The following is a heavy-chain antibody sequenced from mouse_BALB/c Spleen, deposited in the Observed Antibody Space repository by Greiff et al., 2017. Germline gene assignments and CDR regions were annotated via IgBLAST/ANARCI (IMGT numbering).Heavy chain of an antibody. D-gene: IGHD1-1*01. V-gene: IGHV3-2*02. CDR3: ARRGYYGYFDY. J-gene: IGHJ2*01. CDR2: ISYSGST. CDR1: GYSITSDYA. Sequence: EVQLQESGPGLVKPSQSLSLTCTVTGYSITSDYAWNWIRQFPGNKLEWMGYISYSGSTSYNPSLKSRISITRDTSKNQFFLQLNSVTTEDTATYYCARRGYYGYFDYWGQGTTLTVSS.